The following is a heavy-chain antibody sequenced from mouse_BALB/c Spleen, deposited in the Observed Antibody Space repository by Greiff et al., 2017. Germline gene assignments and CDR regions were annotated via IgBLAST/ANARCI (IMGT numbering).Heavy chain of an antibody. CDR1: GYTFTSYV. D-gene: IGHD2-14*01. V-gene: IGHV1-14*01. CDR3: ARSRYDDYYYAMDY. J-gene: IGHJ4*01. CDR2: INPYNDGT. Sequence: EVQRVESGPELVKPGASVKMSCKASGYTFTSYVMHWVKQKPGQGLEWIGYINPYNDGTKYNEKFKGKATLTSDKSSSTAYMELSSLTSEDSAVYYCARSRYDDYYYAMDYWGQGTSVTVSS.